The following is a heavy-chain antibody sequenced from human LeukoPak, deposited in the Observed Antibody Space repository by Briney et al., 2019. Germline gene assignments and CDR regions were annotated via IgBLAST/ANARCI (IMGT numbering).Heavy chain of an antibody. CDR2: INSDGSST. Sequence: PGGSLRLSCAASGFTFSSYWMHWVRQAPGKGLVWVSRINSDGSSTSYADSVKGRFTISRDNAKNSLYLQMNSLGAEDTAMYYCARDGRTWATGSYWGQGTLVTVSS. CDR1: GFTFSSYW. CDR3: ARDGRTWATGSY. V-gene: IGHV3-74*01. D-gene: IGHD1-14*01. J-gene: IGHJ4*02.